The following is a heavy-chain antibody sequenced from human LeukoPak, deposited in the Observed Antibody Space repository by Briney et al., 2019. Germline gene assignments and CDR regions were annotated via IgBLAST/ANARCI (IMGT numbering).Heavy chain of an antibody. D-gene: IGHD3-22*01. V-gene: IGHV4-4*07. J-gene: IGHJ3*02. CDR3: ARDSQGSRGYYGNDAFDI. Sequence: SETLSLTCSVSGDSISSYYWSWIRQPAGKGLEWIGRIYTSGSTNYNPSLKSRVTMSVDTSKNQFSLKLSSVTAADTAVYYCARDSQGSRGYYGNDAFDIWGQGTMVTVSS. CDR2: IYTSGST. CDR1: GDSISSYY.